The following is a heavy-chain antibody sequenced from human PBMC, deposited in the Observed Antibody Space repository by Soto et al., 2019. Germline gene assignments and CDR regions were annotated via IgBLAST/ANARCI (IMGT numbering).Heavy chain of an antibody. D-gene: IGHD2-2*01. J-gene: IGHJ4*02. CDR1: GFTFSSYS. Sequence: GGSLRLSCAASGFTFSSYSMNWVRQAPGKGLEWVSYISSSSSTIYYADSVKGRFTISRDNAKNSLYLQMNSLRAEDTAVYYCAMLTYCSSTICYFSGWYTFDYWGQGTLVTVSS. V-gene: IGHV3-48*01. CDR3: AMLTYCSSTICYFSGWYTFDY. CDR2: ISSSSSTI.